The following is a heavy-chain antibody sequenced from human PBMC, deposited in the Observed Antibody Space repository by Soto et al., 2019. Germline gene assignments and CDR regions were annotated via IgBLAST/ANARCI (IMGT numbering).Heavy chain of an antibody. J-gene: IGHJ4*02. CDR2: ISSDGSTT. CDR3: AAVVAAAPN. D-gene: IGHD3-22*01. CDR1: GFTFSSNW. Sequence: GSLRLSCAASGFTFSSNWMHWVRQAPGKGLVWISRISSDGSTTNYADSVKGRFTISRDNAKNTLYVQMNSLRAEDTAVYYCAAVVAAAPNWGQGTLVTVSS. V-gene: IGHV3-74*01.